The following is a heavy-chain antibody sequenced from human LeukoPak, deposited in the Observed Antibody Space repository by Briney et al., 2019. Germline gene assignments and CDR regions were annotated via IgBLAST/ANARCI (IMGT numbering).Heavy chain of an antibody. CDR2: IYSGGGT. J-gene: IGHJ4*02. Sequence: GGSLRLSCAASGFTFSSYAMSWVRQAPGKGLEWVSVIYSGGGTYYADSVKGRFTISRDNSKNTLFLQMDSLRAEDTAVYYCARGRPGYYFDYWGQGTLVTVSS. CDR1: GFTFSSYA. D-gene: IGHD6-13*01. V-gene: IGHV3-53*01. CDR3: ARGRPGYYFDY.